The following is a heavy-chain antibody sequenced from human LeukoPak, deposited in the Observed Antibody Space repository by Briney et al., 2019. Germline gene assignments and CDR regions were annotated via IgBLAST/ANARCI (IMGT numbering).Heavy chain of an antibody. CDR3: ARTTSCGGDCYYFEY. D-gene: IGHD2-21*02. Sequence: ASVKVSCKASGGTFSSYAISWVRQAPGQGPEWMALINPSGGGTSYAQQFQGRVTMTRDTSTSTAYMEVSRLRSEDTGVYYCARTTSCGGDCYYFEYWGQGTRVTVSS. V-gene: IGHV1-46*01. CDR1: GGTFSSYA. CDR2: INPSGGGT. J-gene: IGHJ4*02.